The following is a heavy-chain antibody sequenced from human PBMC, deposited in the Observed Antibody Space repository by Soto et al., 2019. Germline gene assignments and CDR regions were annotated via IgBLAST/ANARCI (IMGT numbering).Heavy chain of an antibody. V-gene: IGHV3-23*01. CDR1: GFTFSRHA. Sequence: EVQLLASGGGLVQPGGSLQLSCVGSGFTFSRHAITWVRQAPGKGLEWVSTLGTIGTFYTDSVKGRFTISRDDSKSTAYLQMSVLRAEDTAIYYCARDLTTHDYWFQGNVVTVSS. D-gene: IGHD7-27*01. CDR2: LGTIGT. J-gene: IGHJ4*02. CDR3: ARDLTTHDY.